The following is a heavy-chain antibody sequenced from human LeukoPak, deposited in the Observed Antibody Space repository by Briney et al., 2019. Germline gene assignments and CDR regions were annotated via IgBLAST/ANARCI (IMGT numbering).Heavy chain of an antibody. CDR1: GGSISSGDYY. V-gene: IGHV4-30-4*01. D-gene: IGHD2-2*03. CDR2: IYYSGST. CDR3: ARGLGGYCSSTRCYPI. Sequence: SETLSLTCTVSGGSISSGDYYWSWIRQPPGKGLEWIGYIYYSGSTYYNPSLKSRVTISVDTSKNQFSLKLNSVTAADTAVYYCARGLGGYCSSTRCYPIWGQGTMVTVSS. J-gene: IGHJ3*02.